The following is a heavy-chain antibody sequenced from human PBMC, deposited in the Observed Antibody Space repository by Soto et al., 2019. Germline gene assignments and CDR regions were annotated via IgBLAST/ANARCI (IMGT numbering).Heavy chain of an antibody. V-gene: IGHV4-61*08. CDR2: IYYSGTT. CDR1: GGSISNGGYY. J-gene: IGHJ4*02. Sequence: PSETLSLTCTVSGGSISNGGYYWSWIRQHPGKGLEWIGYIYYSGTTNYNPSLKSRVTISVDTSKNQFSLKLSSVTAADTAVYYCARGGFGSDWYLGYWGQGTLVTVSS. CDR3: ARGGFGSDWYLGY. D-gene: IGHD6-19*01.